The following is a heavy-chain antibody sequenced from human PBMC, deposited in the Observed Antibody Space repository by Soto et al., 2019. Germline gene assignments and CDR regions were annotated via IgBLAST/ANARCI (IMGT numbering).Heavy chain of an antibody. D-gene: IGHD6-19*01. CDR2: FSATSENT. Sequence: EVQLLESGGGLVQPGGSLRLSCVGSGFFFSSYTMTWVRQAPGKALEWVSSFSATSENTYYADSVRGRFTISRDNSKNAVLLQMNSRTAEYTAMYYCAKASVQQWVGLPFDYWAQESLVMVSS. J-gene: IGHJ4*02. V-gene: IGHV3-23*01. CDR1: GFFFSSYT. CDR3: AKASVQQWVGLPFDY.